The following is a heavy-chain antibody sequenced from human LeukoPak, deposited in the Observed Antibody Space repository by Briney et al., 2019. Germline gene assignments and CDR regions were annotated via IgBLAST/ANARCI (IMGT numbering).Heavy chain of an antibody. CDR2: IGGSGSTI. CDR1: GFTFSSYE. Sequence: PGGSLRLSCAASGFTFSSYEMTWVRQAPGKGLEWVSYIGGSGSTIKYADSVKGRFTISRDNAKNSLYLQMNSLRAEDTAVYYCARHEGSSWSTDYWGQGTLVTVSS. CDR3: ARHEGSSWSTDY. D-gene: IGHD6-13*01. J-gene: IGHJ4*02. V-gene: IGHV3-48*03.